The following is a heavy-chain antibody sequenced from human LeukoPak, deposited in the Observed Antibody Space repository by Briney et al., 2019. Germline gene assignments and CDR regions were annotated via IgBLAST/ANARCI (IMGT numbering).Heavy chain of an antibody. D-gene: IGHD3-22*01. V-gene: IGHV1-69*05. Sequence: GSSVKVSCKASGGTFSSYAISWVRQAPGQGLEWMGGIIPIFGTANYAQKFQGRVTMTTGTSTSTAYMELRSLRSDDTAMYYCARDLGAYDYDSSSYSPDVFDIWGQGTMVTVSS. CDR3: ARDLGAYDYDSSSYSPDVFDI. CDR1: GGTFSSYA. CDR2: IIPIFGTA. J-gene: IGHJ3*02.